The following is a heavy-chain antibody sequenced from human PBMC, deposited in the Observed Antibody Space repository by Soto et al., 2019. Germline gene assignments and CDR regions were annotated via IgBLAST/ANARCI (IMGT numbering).Heavy chain of an antibody. CDR1: GFTFRSHR. Sequence: DVQLVESGGGLVQPGGSLRVSCEASGFTFRSHRIHWVRQAPGKGLEWVSRIDTDGGGTSYADSVKGRFTISTDNAENTVYLQMNGLRVEDTAVYYCATVFAVWGQGTLVTVSS. CDR2: IDTDGGGT. V-gene: IGHV3-74*01. J-gene: IGHJ4*02. D-gene: IGHD2-8*01. CDR3: ATVFAV.